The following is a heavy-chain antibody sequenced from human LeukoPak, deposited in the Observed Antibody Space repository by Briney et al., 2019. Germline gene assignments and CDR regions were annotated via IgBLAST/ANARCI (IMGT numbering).Heavy chain of an antibody. D-gene: IGHD1-14*01. V-gene: IGHV4-39*01. CDR1: GGSISRTTYY. J-gene: IGHJ4*02. Sequence: SETLSLTCTVSGGSISRTTYYWGWIRQPPRKGLECVGSIHYSGSTYYNPSLKSRLTISVDTSKNQCSLKLSSVTAADTAVYYCARQPDNLPVWSNDYWGQGTLVTVSS. CDR3: ARQPDNLPVWSNDY. CDR2: IHYSGST.